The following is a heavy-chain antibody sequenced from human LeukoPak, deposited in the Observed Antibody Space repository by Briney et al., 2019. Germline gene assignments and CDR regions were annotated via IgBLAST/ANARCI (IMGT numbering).Heavy chain of an antibody. D-gene: IGHD6-13*01. J-gene: IGHJ6*02. V-gene: IGHV3-64*01. CDR3: AKDIHSSSLPGYYYYGMDV. CDR1: GFTFSSYA. CDR2: ISSNGGST. Sequence: GGSLRLSCAASGFTFSSYAMHWVRQAPGKGLEYVSAISSNGGSTYYANSVKGRFTISRDNAKNSLYLQMNSLRAEDTALYYCAKDIHSSSLPGYYYYGMDVWGQGTTVTVSS.